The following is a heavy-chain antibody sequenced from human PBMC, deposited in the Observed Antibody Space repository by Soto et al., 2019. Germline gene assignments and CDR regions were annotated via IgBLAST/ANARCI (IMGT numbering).Heavy chain of an antibody. J-gene: IGHJ6*02. V-gene: IGHV3-33*01. Sequence: GWSLRLSCAASGFTFNSYGMHWVRQAPGKGLEWVAVIWYDGSNKYYADSVKGRFTISRDNSKNTLYLQMNSLRAEDTAVYYCARASQQLPKKPYYYYGMDVWGQGTTVTVSS. CDR1: GFTFNSYG. CDR3: ARASQQLPKKPYYYYGMDV. D-gene: IGHD6-13*01. CDR2: IWYDGSNK.